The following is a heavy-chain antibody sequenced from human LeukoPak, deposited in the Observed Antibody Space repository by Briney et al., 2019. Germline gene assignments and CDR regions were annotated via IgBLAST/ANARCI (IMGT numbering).Heavy chain of an antibody. CDR1: GFTFSNYA. J-gene: IGHJ6*02. Sequence: TGGSLRLSCSASGFTFSNYAMHWVRQAPGKGLECVSALSSNGGSAYYADSVKGRFTISRDNSKNTLYLQMNSLRAEDTAVYYCARDKTGNYGYYYYGMDVWGQGTTVTVSS. V-gene: IGHV3-64*04. D-gene: IGHD4-11*01. CDR2: LSSNGGSA. CDR3: ARDKTGNYGYYYYGMDV.